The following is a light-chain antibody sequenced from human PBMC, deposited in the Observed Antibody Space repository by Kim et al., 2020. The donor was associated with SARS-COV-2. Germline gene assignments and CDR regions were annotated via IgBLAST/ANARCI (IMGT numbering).Light chain of an antibody. J-gene: IGKJ1*01. CDR3: QQYGSSPPT. Sequence: SPGERATPSCRASQSVSSSYLAWYQQKPGQAPRLLIYGASSRATGIPDRFSGSGSGTDFTLTISRLEPEDFAVYYCQQYGSSPPTFGQGTKVDIK. CDR1: QSVSSSY. CDR2: GAS. V-gene: IGKV3-20*01.